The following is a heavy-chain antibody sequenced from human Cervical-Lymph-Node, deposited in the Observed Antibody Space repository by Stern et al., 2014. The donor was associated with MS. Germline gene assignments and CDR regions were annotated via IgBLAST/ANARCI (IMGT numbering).Heavy chain of an antibody. D-gene: IGHD3-3*01. J-gene: IGHJ4*02. CDR1: GFKFSDFY. Sequence: VHLVESGGGLVKPGGSLRLSCAASGFKFSDFYLSWIRQAPGKGLEWISYISSAGSTIYYADSVKGRFTISRDNAKNEVSLQMNSLRVDDTAVYYCVRGRYMEWFFFDHWGQGALVTVSS. CDR3: VRGRYMEWFFFDH. CDR2: ISSAGSTI. V-gene: IGHV3-11*01.